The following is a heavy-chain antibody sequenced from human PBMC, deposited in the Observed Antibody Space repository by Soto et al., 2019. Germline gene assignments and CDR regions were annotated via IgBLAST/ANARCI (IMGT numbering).Heavy chain of an antibody. D-gene: IGHD5-12*01. CDR2: IIPKLGSA. Sequence: QVQLVQSGAEVKEPGSSVKVSCKASGGGNLRDYRTTWVRRAPGQGLEWMGGIIPKLGSANYAQKFQGRVTITADESTNSVYMELRSLRSDDTAVYYCARGGEGYNFGAVYWGQGTPVTVSS. J-gene: IGHJ4*02. CDR1: GGGNLRDYR. V-gene: IGHV1-69*01. CDR3: ARGGEGYNFGAVY.